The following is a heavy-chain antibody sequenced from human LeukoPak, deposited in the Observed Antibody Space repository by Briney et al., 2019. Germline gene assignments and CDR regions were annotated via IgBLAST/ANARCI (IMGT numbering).Heavy chain of an antibody. CDR2: IYYSGST. D-gene: IGHD5-12*01. CDR1: GGSISSYY. CDR3: AREAVATGGVDY. V-gene: IGHV4-59*01. J-gene: IGHJ4*02. Sequence: PSEILSLTCTVSGGSISSYYWSWIRQPPGKGLEWIGYIYYSGSTNYNPSLKSRVTISVDTSKNQFSLKLSSVTAADTAVYYCAREAVATGGVDYWGQGTLVTVSS.